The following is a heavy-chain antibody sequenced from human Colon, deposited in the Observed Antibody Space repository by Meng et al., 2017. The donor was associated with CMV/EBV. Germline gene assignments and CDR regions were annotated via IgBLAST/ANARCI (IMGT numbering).Heavy chain of an antibody. CDR2: IYSGDST. J-gene: IGHJ6*02. CDR3: VRDTGAHYGANYYYYYAMDV. V-gene: IGHV3-53*05. D-gene: IGHD4/OR15-4a*01. CDR1: GLTVSGNY. Sequence: GESLKISCAASGLTVSGNYMSWVRQAPGKGLEWVSLIYSGDSTKYADSVKGRFTVTRDNSKSTLYLQMNSLRPEDTALYYCVRDTGAHYGANYYYYYAMDVWGQGTTVTVSS.